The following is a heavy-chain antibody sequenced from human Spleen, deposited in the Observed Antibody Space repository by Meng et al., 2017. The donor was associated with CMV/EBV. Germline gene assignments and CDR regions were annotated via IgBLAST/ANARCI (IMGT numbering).Heavy chain of an antibody. CDR3: ARGRDIAARPTWDWFDP. J-gene: IGHJ5*02. CDR1: GYTFTSYY. D-gene: IGHD6-6*01. CDR2: INPSGGST. Sequence: ASVKVSCKASGYTFTSYYMHWVRQAPGQGLEWMGIINPSGGSTSYAQKFQGRVTMTRDTPTSTVYMELSSLRSEDTAVYYCARGRDIAARPTWDWFDPWGQGTLVTVSS. V-gene: IGHV1-46*01.